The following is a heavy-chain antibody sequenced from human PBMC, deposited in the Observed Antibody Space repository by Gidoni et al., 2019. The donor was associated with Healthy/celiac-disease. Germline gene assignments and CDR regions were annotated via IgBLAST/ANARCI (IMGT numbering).Heavy chain of an antibody. CDR2: LNHSGST. CDR1: GGSFSGYY. V-gene: IGHV4-34*01. J-gene: IGHJ5*02. Sequence: QVQLQQWGAGLLKPSETLSLTCAVYGGSFSGYYWSWIRQPPGKGLEWIGELNHSGSTNYNPSLKSRVTISVDTSKNQFSLKLSSVTAADTAVYYCARGLNRGAPNWFDPWGQGTLVTVSS. CDR3: ARGLNRGAPNWFDP. D-gene: IGHD1-26*01.